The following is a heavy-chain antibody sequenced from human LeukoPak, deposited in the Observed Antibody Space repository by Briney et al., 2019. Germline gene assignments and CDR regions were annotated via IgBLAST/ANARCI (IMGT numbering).Heavy chain of an antibody. CDR1: GYTFTSYY. V-gene: IGHV1-46*03. D-gene: IGHD2-2*02. CDR3: ARDDRMGYCSSTSCYTDAFDI. Sequence: ASVKVSCKASGYTFTSYYMHWVRQAPGQGLEWMGIINPSGGSTSYAQKFQGRVTMTRDTSTSTVYMELSSLRSEDTAVYYCARDDRMGYCSSTSCYTDAFDIWGQGTMVTVSS. J-gene: IGHJ3*02. CDR2: INPSGGST.